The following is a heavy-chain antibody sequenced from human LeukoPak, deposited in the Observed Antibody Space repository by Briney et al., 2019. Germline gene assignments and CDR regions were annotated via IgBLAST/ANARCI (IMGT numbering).Heavy chain of an antibody. J-gene: IGHJ3*02. CDR1: GYTFTSYD. V-gene: IGHV1-8*01. CDR2: MNPNSGNT. D-gene: IGHD2-15*01. CDR3: ATDSSACSGGSCSIAYAFDI. Sequence: ASVKVSCKASGYTFTSYDINWVRQATGQGLEWMGWMNPNSGNTGYAQKFQGRVTMTEDTSTDTAYMELSSLRSEDTAVYYCATDSSACSGGSCSIAYAFDIWGQGTMVTVSS.